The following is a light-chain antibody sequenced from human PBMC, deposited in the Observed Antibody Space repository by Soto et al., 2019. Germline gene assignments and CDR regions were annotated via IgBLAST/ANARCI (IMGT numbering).Light chain of an antibody. V-gene: IGKV1-39*01. CDR2: AAS. Sequence: DIQMTQSPSSLSASVGDRVTITCRASQSISSYLNWYQQKPGKAPKLLIYAASSLQSGVPSRFSGSESGTDFTLTISSLQPEDFATYYCQQSYSTPYTFGHGTKLEIK. J-gene: IGKJ2*01. CDR1: QSISSY. CDR3: QQSYSTPYT.